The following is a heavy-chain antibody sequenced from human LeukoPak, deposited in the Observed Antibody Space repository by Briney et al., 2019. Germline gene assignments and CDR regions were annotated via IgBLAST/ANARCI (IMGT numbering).Heavy chain of an antibody. J-gene: IGHJ5*02. V-gene: IGHV4-61*01. Sequence: PSETLSLTCTVSGGSVSSGSYYWSWIRQPPGKGLEWIGYIYYSGSTNYNPSLKSRVTISVDTSKNQFSLKLSSVTAADTAVYYCARGHRDFWSGYSNWFDPWGQGTLVTVSS. CDR1: GGSVSSGSYY. CDR3: ARGHRDFWSGYSNWFDP. D-gene: IGHD3-3*01. CDR2: IYYSGST.